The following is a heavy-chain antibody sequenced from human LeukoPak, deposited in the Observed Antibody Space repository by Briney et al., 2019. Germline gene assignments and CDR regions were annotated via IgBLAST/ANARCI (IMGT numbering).Heavy chain of an antibody. J-gene: IGHJ4*02. CDR3: ARDLYYYDSRGPFDY. Sequence: SVKVSCKASGGTFSSYAISWVRQAPGQGLEWMGGIIPIFGTANYAQKFQGRVTITADESTSTAYMELSSLRSEDTAVYYCARDLYYYDSRGPFDYWGQGTLVAVSS. V-gene: IGHV1-69*13. CDR2: IIPIFGTA. D-gene: IGHD3-22*01. CDR1: GGTFSSYA.